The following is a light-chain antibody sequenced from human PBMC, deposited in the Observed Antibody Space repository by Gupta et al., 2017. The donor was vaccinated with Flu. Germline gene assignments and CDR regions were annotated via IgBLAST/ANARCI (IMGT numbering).Light chain of an antibody. V-gene: IGLV3-25*02. Sequence: SYELTQSPSVSVSPGQTARITCSGDALPKNYAYWYQPKPGQAPVLLIYKDSERASGIPERFSVSSSGTTVTLTISGVQPEDEADYYCQSADRSGTRVFGGATKVTVL. J-gene: IGLJ1*01. CDR1: ALPKNY. CDR3: QSADRSGTRV. CDR2: KDS.